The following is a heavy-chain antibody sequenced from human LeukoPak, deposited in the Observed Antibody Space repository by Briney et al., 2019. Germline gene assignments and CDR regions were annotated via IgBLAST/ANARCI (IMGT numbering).Heavy chain of an antibody. V-gene: IGHV3-23*01. CDR1: GITFSSHA. CDR3: AKGGAATMRDGYNYYYYYMEV. Sequence: PGGALRLSCAASGITFSSHAMSWVRQAPGKGLEWVSLISGSGGHTYYGDSVKGRFTISRDNSTNSLYLQMNSLRTEDTAVYYCAKGGAATMRDGYNYYYYYMEVWGRGTTVTVSS. CDR2: ISGSGGHT. D-gene: IGHD5-24*01. J-gene: IGHJ6*03.